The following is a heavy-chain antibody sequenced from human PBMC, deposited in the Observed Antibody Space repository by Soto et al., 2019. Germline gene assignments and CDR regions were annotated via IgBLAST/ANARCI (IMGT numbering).Heavy chain of an antibody. CDR2: ILPIFGTA. D-gene: IGHD5-12*01. CDR1: GGTFSSYA. V-gene: IGHV1-69*01. CDR3: ALEIVGQQLPVFFDY. Sequence: QVQLVQSGAEVKKPGSSVKVSCKASGGTFSSYAISWVRQAPGQGLEWMGGILPIFGTANYAQKFQGRVTIPADESTSTAYMELGSLRSEDTAVYYCALEIVGQQLPVFFDYWGQGTLVTVSS. J-gene: IGHJ4*02.